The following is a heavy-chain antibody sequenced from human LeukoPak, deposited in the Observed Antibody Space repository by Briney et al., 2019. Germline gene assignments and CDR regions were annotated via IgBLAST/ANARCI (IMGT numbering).Heavy chain of an antibody. CDR1: GFTFSSYG. CDR3: AKDTNYDFWSGYYSGFDY. J-gene: IGHJ4*02. Sequence: PGGSLRLSCAASGFTFSSYGMHWVRQAPGKGLEWVAVISYDGSNKYYANSVKGRFTISRDNSKNTLYLQMNSLRAEDTAVYYCAKDTNYDFWSGYYSGFDYWGQGTLVTVSS. D-gene: IGHD3-3*01. V-gene: IGHV3-30*18. CDR2: ISYDGSNK.